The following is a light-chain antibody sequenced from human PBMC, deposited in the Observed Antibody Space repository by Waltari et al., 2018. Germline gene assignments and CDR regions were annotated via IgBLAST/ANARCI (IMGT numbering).Light chain of an antibody. CDR3: SSYTRRSYWV. J-gene: IGLJ3*02. V-gene: IGLV2-14*01. CDR2: KVN. Sequence: QSALTQPASVSGSPGQSITISCTGTSSDVGFYDFVSWFQQHPGKAPKVMIYKVNNRPAGVFNPFSGSKSANTASLTMSGLQAEDEADYYCSSYTRRSYWVFGGGTQLTVL. CDR1: SSDVGFYDF.